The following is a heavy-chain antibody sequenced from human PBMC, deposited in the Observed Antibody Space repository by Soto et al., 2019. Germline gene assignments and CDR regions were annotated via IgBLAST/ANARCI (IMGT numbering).Heavy chain of an antibody. Sequence: PGGSLRLSCAASGFTFSSYGMHWVRQAPGKGLEWVAVIWYDGSNKYYADSVKGRFTISRDNSKNTLYLQMNSLRAEDTAVYYCARGDYYAPPTGFWGQGTLVTVSS. D-gene: IGHD1-26*01. CDR2: IWYDGSNK. CDR3: ARGDYYAPPTGF. J-gene: IGHJ4*02. CDR1: GFTFSSYG. V-gene: IGHV3-33*01.